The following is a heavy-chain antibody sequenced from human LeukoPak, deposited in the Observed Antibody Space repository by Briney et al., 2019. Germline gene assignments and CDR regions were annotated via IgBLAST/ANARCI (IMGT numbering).Heavy chain of an antibody. D-gene: IGHD3-22*01. V-gene: IGHV4-4*07. CDR1: GGPIISHY. J-gene: IGHJ5*02. CDR2: IYTSGST. Sequence: SETLSLTCTVSGGPIISHYWSWIRQPAGKGLEWIGRIYTSGSTNYNPSLKSRVTMSVDTSKNQFSLKLSSVTAADTAVYYCAREWLLDSWFDPWGQGTLVTVSS. CDR3: AREWLLDSWFDP.